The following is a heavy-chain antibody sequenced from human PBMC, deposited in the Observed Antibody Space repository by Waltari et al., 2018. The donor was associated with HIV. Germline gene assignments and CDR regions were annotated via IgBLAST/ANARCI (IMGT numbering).Heavy chain of an antibody. J-gene: IGHJ3*02. CDR2: IYADDST. Sequence: EVGLVESVGGLIQPGGSLRLSCIVSGFTVRDTSMTWVRQAPGKGLEWVSVIYADDSTFYADSVKGRFIISRDYSKNTLYLQMSSLRADDSAVYFCARGSFSSGGGAFDIWGLGAKVSVSS. V-gene: IGHV3-53*01. CDR1: GFTVRDTS. D-gene: IGHD2-15*01. CDR3: ARGSFSSGGGAFDI.